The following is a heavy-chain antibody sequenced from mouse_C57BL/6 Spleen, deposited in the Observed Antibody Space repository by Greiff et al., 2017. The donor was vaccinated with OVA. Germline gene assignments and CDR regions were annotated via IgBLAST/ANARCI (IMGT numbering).Heavy chain of an antibody. CDR1: GFNIKDYY. Sequence: VQLQQSGAELVRPGASVKLSCTASGFNIKDYYMHWVKQRPEQGLEWIGRIDPEDGGTEYAPKFQGKATMTADTSSNTAYLQLSSLTSEDTAVYYCTKRIYYGNYYAMDYWGQGTSVTVSS. D-gene: IGHD1-1*01. CDR2: IDPEDGGT. CDR3: TKRIYYGNYYAMDY. J-gene: IGHJ4*01. V-gene: IGHV14-1*01.